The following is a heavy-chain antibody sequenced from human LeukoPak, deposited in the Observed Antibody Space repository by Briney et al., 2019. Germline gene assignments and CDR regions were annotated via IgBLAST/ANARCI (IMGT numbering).Heavy chain of an antibody. Sequence: ASVKVSCKASGYTFTGYYMHWVRQAPGQGLEWMGWINPNSGGTNYAQKFQGRVTMTRDTSISTAYMELSRLRSDDTAVYYCAKVTVGYGGPFDIWGQGTMVTVSS. V-gene: IGHV1-2*02. CDR3: AKVTVGYGGPFDI. CDR2: INPNSGGT. D-gene: IGHD4-23*01. J-gene: IGHJ3*02. CDR1: GYTFTGYY.